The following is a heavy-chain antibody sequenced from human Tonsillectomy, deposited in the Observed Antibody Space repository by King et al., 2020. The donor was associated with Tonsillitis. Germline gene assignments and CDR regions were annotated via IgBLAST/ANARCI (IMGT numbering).Heavy chain of an antibody. CDR2: IYYTGST. CDR1: GDSISSYY. D-gene: IGHD3-16*01. CDR3: ARVAYPYWYFDL. Sequence: VQLQESGPGLVKPSEILPLTCTVSGDSISSYYWSWIRQPPGQGLEWIGFIYYTGSTNYSPSLKSRVTISVDTSKNQFSLQLSSVTSADTAVCYCARVAYPYWYFDLWGRGTLVTVSS. V-gene: IGHV4-59*01. J-gene: IGHJ2*01.